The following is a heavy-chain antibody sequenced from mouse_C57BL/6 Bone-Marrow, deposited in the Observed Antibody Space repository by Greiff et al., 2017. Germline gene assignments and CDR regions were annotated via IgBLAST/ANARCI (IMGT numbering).Heavy chain of an antibody. V-gene: IGHV1-81*01. Sequence: QVQLQQSGAELARPGASVKLSCKASGYTFTSYGISWVKQRTGQGLAWIGEIYPRSGNTYYNEKFKGKATLTADKSSSTAYMELRSLTSEDSAVYFCARESYGSSYVNWYFDVWGTGTTVTVSS. D-gene: IGHD1-1*01. CDR3: ARESYGSSYVNWYFDV. CDR2: IYPRSGNT. CDR1: GYTFTSYG. J-gene: IGHJ1*03.